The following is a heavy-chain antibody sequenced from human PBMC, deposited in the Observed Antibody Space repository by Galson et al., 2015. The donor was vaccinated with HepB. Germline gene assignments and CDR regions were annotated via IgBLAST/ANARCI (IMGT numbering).Heavy chain of an antibody. Sequence: SVKVSCKASGGTFSSYAISWVRQAPGQGLEWMGGIIPIFGTANYAQKFQGRVTITADESTSTAYMELSSLRSEDTAVYYCARALLPAAYFDYWGQGTLVTVSS. CDR3: ARALLPAAYFDY. D-gene: IGHD2-2*01. V-gene: IGHV1-69*13. CDR2: IIPIFGTA. CDR1: GGTFSSYA. J-gene: IGHJ4*02.